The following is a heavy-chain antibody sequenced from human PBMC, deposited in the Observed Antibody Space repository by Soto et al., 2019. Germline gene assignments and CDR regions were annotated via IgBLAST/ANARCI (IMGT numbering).Heavy chain of an antibody. V-gene: IGHV4-59*08. J-gene: IGHJ3*02. Sequence: SETLSLTCTVSGGSISSYYWSWIRQPPGKGLEWIGYIYYSGSTNYNPSLKSRVTISVDTSKNQFSLKLSSVTAADTAVYYCARPRWLYYYYIWGSDDAFDIWGQGTMVTVSS. CDR2: IYYSGST. D-gene: IGHD3-16*01. CDR3: ARPRWLYYYYIWGSDDAFDI. CDR1: GGSISSYY.